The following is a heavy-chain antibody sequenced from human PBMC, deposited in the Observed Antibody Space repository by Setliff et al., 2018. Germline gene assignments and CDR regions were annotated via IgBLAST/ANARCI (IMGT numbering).Heavy chain of an antibody. Sequence: PSETLSLTCSVSGYSIITGYYWGWIRQPPGKGLEWIGRIYYRGDTYYNASLKGRLTISVDTAQNQFSLRLTSVTAADTAVYYCARTGTYRYFDYWGQGALVTVSS. J-gene: IGHJ4*02. CDR3: ARTGTYRYFDY. V-gene: IGHV4-38-2*02. CDR2: IYYRGDT. CDR1: GYSIITGYY. D-gene: IGHD1-1*01.